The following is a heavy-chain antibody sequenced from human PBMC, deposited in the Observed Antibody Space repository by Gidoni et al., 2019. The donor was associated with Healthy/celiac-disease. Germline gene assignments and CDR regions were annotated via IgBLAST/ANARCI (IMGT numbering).Heavy chain of an antibody. J-gene: IGHJ5*02. D-gene: IGHD6-6*01. CDR3: AKRSIAARSGWFDP. V-gene: IGHV4-59*08. CDR2: IYYSGST. Sequence: QVQLQESGPGLVKPSETLSLTCTVSGGSISSYYWSWIRQPPGKGLEWIGYIYYSGSTNYNPSLKSRVTISVDTSKNQFSLKLSSVTAADTAVYYCAKRSIAARSGWFDPWGQGTLVTVSS. CDR1: GGSISSYY.